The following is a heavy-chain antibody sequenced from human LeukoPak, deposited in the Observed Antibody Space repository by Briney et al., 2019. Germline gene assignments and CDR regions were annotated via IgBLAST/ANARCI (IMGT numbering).Heavy chain of an antibody. CDR1: GFSVGTSY. D-gene: IGHD3-3*01. J-gene: IGHJ4*02. CDR3: TRDGGGYYDFWSGYPARINY. CDR2: IYRDGAT. Sequence: GGSLRLSCTASGFSVGTSYMNWVRQAPGKGLEWVSIIYRDGATYYADSVKGRFTISRDNSKNTLHLQMNSLRAEDTAVYYCTRDGGGYYDFWSGYPARINYWGQGTLVTVSS. V-gene: IGHV3-53*01.